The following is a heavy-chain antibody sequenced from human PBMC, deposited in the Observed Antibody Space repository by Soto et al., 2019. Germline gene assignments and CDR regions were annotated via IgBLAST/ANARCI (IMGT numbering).Heavy chain of an antibody. J-gene: IGHJ4*02. D-gene: IGHD6-6*01. CDR3: AGWYSSSSSG. CDR1: GGSISSYY. V-gene: IGHV4-59*01. CDR2: IYYSGST. Sequence: SETLSLTCTVSGGSISSYYWSWIRQPPGKGLEWIGYIYYSGSTNYNPSLKSRVTISVDTSKNQFSLKLSSVTAADTAVYYCAGWYSSSSSGCGQGTLVTVSS.